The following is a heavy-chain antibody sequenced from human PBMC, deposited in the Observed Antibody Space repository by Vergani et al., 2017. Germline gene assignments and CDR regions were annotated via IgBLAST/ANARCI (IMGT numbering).Heavy chain of an antibody. CDR2: ICSSSSYT. CDR3: AREVTRVRGVIMD. D-gene: IGHD3-10*01. V-gene: IGHV3-11*05. Sequence: QVQLVESGGGLVKPGGSLSLSSVASGFTSSDYYMSWIRQAPGKGLEWVSYICSSSSYTNYADAVKGLFTISRDNAKNSLYLQMNSLRVEDTDVYYCAREVTRVRGVIMDWGQGTLVTVSS. CDR1: GFTSSDYY. J-gene: IGHJ4*02.